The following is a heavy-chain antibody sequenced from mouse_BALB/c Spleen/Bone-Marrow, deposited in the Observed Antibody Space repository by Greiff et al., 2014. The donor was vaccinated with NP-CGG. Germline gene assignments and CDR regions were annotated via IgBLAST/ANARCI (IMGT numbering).Heavy chain of an antibody. CDR2: IWAGGST. CDR3: ARYYLYAMDY. V-gene: IGHV2-9*02. Sequence: VQLVESGPGLVAPSQILSITCTVSGFSLTSYGVHWVRQPPGKGLEWLGVIWAGGSTNYSSALMSRLSISKDNSKSQVFLKMNSLQTDDTAMYYCARYYLYAMDYWGQGTSVTVSS. D-gene: IGHD1-1*02. J-gene: IGHJ4*01. CDR1: GFSLTSYG.